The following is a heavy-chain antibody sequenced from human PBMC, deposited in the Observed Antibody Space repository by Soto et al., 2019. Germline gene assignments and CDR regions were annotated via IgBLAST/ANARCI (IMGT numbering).Heavy chain of an antibody. V-gene: IGHV1-18*01. Sequence: QVQLVQSGAEVKKPGASVKVSCKASGYTFTSYGISWVRQAPGQGLEWMGWISAYNVNTNYAQKLQGRVTMTTDTSTSKAYMELRSLRSDDTAVYYCERVRGTALWFGELLDITGWFDPWGQGTLVAVSS. CDR1: GYTFTSYG. J-gene: IGHJ5*02. CDR3: ERVRGTALWFGELLDITGWFDP. CDR2: ISAYNVNT. D-gene: IGHD3-10*01.